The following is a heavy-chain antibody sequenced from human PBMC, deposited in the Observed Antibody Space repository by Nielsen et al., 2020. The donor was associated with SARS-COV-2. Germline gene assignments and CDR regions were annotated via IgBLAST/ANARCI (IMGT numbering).Heavy chain of an antibody. Sequence: GGSLRLSCAASGFTFSSYGMHWVRQAPGKGLEWVAFIRYDGSNKYYADSVKGRFTVSRDNSKNTLYLQKNSLRAEDTAVYYCAKGSYYDFWSGYYVYWGQGTLVTVSS. CDR2: IRYDGSNK. V-gene: IGHV3-30*02. CDR1: GFTFSSYG. CDR3: AKGSYYDFWSGYYVY. J-gene: IGHJ4*02. D-gene: IGHD3-3*01.